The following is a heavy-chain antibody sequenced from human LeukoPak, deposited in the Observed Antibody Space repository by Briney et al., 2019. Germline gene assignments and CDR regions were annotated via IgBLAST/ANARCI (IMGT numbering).Heavy chain of an antibody. J-gene: IGHJ4*02. CDR1: GFTFSSYA. CDR3: ARDPYGYSSGLKGNY. CDR2: ISGSGGST. D-gene: IGHD6-19*01. V-gene: IGHV3-23*01. Sequence: PGGSLRLSCAASGFTFSSYAMSWVRQAPGKGLEWVSAISGSGGSTYYADSVKGRFTISRDNSKNTLYLQMNSLRAEDTAVYYCARDPYGYSSGLKGNYWGQGTLVTVSS.